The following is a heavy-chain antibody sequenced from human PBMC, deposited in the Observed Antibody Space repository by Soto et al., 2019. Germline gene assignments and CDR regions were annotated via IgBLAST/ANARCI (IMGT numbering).Heavy chain of an antibody. J-gene: IGHJ6*02. V-gene: IGHV1-18*01. CDR1: GYTFTRNG. D-gene: IGHD3-22*01. Sequence: QVHLVQSGAEVKKPGASVNVSCKTSGYTFTRNGISWVRQAPGQGLEWMGWISPNSGNTRYAQKLQDRVIMTTDTSMSTAYMELRSLRSDDTAVYYCVKDRDSNSWPSRDVWGPGTAVTVSS. CDR3: VKDRDSNSWPSRDV. CDR2: ISPNSGNT.